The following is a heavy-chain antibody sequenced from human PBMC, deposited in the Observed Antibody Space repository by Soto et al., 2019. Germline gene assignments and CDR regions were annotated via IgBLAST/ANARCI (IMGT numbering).Heavy chain of an antibody. D-gene: IGHD2-15*01. J-gene: IGHJ4*02. CDR3: ARDRYCSGGSCYHFDY. V-gene: IGHV1-18*01. CDR2: ISAYNGNT. CDR1: VYTFTSYG. Sequence: QVQLVQSGAEVKKPGASVKVSCKASVYTFTSYGISWVRQAPGQGLEWMGWISAYNGNTNYAQKLQGRVTMTTDTSTSTAYMELRRLRSDVTAVYYCARDRYCSGGSCYHFDYWGQGTLVTVSS.